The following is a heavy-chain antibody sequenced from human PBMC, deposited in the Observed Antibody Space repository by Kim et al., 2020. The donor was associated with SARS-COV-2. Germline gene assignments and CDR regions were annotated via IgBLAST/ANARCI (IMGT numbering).Heavy chain of an antibody. Sequence: GGSLRLFCAASGFTFSDYYMSWIRQAPGKGLEWVSFISSSSSYTSSADSVQGRFTISRDNAKNSLYLQMNSLRAEDTAVYYCARGTREPGYWGQGTLVTVSS. V-gene: IGHV3-11*06. J-gene: IGHJ4*02. CDR2: ISSSSSYT. CDR3: ARGTREPGY. D-gene: IGHD1-26*01. CDR1: GFTFSDYY.